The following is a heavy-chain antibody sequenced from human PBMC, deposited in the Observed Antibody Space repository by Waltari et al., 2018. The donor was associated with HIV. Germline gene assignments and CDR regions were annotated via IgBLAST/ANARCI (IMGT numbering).Heavy chain of an antibody. V-gene: IGHV3-33*06. CDR3: VKERGPFNGFDI. CDR2: IWSDGYNK. J-gene: IGHJ3*02. D-gene: IGHD3-16*01. CDR1: CFPLTSSG. Sequence: QVYLMESAGGVVQPGESLNLSCSASCFPLTSSGMHWVRQAQGKGLGWVAVIWSDGYNKFYADSVRGRFTFSRDNSKYTLSLQMNSLRAEDTALYYCVKERGPFNGFDIWGQGTMVTVSS.